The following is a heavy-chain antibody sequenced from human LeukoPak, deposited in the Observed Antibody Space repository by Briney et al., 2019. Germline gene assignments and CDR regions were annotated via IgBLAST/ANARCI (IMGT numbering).Heavy chain of an antibody. CDR3: ARVGPIAGYYYYYMDV. J-gene: IGHJ6*03. V-gene: IGHV1-2*02. Sequence: ASVKVSCKASGYTFTGYYMHWVRQAPGQGLEWMGWINPNSGGTDYAQKFQGRVTMTRDTSISTAYMELSRLRSDDTAVYYCARVGPIAGYYYYYMDVWGKGTTATVSS. D-gene: IGHD3-16*02. CDR2: INPNSGGT. CDR1: GYTFTGYY.